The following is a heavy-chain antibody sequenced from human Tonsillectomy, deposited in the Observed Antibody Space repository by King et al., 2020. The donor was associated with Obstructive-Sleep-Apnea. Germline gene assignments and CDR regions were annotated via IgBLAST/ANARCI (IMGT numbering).Heavy chain of an antibody. J-gene: IGHJ4*02. CDR1: GFTFSSYA. CDR2: ISYDGSID. D-gene: IGHD5-18*01. V-gene: IGHV3-30*18. CDR3: AKGPDFGYSYGLYY. Sequence: VQLVESGGGLVQPGGSLRLSCAASGFTFSSYAMHWVRQAPGKGLVWVAVISYDGSIDFYAEPVKGRFTISRDNSKNTLYLQMNSLRAGDTAVYYCAKGPDFGYSYGLYYWGQGTLVTVSS.